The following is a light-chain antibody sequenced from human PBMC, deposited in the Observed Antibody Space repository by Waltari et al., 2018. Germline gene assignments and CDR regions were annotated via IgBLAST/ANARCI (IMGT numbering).Light chain of an antibody. J-gene: IGLJ2*01. V-gene: IGLV3-25*03. CDR1: ALAKPF. CDR2: KDS. CDR3: QSGDNGGGSPYVL. Sequence: SYELRQPPSVSVAPGQTARITCPGDALAKPFGSWYQQKPGQPPVMVIYKDSERPSGIPERFSGSSSGTTVTLTIIGVQAEDEADYYCQSGDNGGGSPYVLFGGGTKVTVL.